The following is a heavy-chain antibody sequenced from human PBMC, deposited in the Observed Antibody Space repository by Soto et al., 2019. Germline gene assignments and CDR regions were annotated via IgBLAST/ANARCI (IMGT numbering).Heavy chain of an antibody. CDR2: ISPYNGKT. D-gene: IGHD3-22*01. CDR1: GYSFTTYG. J-gene: IGHJ4*02. CDR3: ARPYDSSQSPRFDY. Sequence: AAVKVSCKASGYSFTTYGIFWVRQAPGQGLEWMGWISPYNGKTNYAQNLQGRVSMTTDTSTTTAYMELRSLRSDDTAVYYCARPYDSSQSPRFDYWGQGTLVTVSS. V-gene: IGHV1-18*01.